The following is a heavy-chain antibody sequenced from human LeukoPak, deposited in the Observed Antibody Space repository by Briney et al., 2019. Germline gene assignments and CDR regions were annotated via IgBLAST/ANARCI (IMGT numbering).Heavy chain of an antibody. CDR3: AKDHNPTYIVVVPAAYYYYYMDV. Sequence: GGSLRLSCAASGFTFSSYGTHWVRQAPGKGLEWVAFIRYDGSNKYYADSVKGRFTISRDNSKNTLYLQMNSLRAEDTAVYYCAKDHNPTYIVVVPAAYYYYYMDVWGKGTTVTVSS. CDR2: IRYDGSNK. J-gene: IGHJ6*03. V-gene: IGHV3-30*02. CDR1: GFTFSSYG. D-gene: IGHD2-2*01.